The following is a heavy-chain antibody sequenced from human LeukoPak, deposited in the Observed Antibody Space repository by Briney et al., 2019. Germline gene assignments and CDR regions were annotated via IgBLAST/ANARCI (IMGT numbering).Heavy chain of an antibody. V-gene: IGHV3-48*02. J-gene: IGHJ4*02. CDR1: GFTFSSYS. Sequence: GGSLRLSCAASGFTFSSYSMGWVRQAPGRGLEWVSFVSNTGGAKCYADSAKGRFTISRDNAHNSLYLQMNSLRDEDSALYYCARDSHDYGFDYWGQGTLVTVSS. CDR3: ARDSHDYGFDY. CDR2: VSNTGGAK. D-gene: IGHD4-17*01.